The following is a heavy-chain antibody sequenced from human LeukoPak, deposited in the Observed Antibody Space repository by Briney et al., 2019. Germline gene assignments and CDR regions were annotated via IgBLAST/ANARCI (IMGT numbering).Heavy chain of an antibody. D-gene: IGHD2-21*01. CDR2: ISYDGSNK. CDR3: ARQQTYGIVRDTAFDI. J-gene: IGHJ3*02. V-gene: IGHV3-30-3*01. Sequence: GGSLRLSCAVSGFLFSNYPMHWVRPAPGKGLEWVAAISYDGSNKYYADSVKGRFTISRDNSKNTLYVQINSLRAEDTAVYYCARQQTYGIVRDTAFDIWGQGTKVTISS. CDR1: GFLFSNYP.